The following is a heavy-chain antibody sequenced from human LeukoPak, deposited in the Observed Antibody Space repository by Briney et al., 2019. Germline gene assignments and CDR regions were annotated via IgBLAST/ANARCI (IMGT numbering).Heavy chain of an antibody. J-gene: IGHJ5*02. V-gene: IGHV1-69*06. CDR2: IIPIFGTT. Sequence: ASVKVSCKASGGTFSSYAISWVRQAPGQGLEWMGGIIPIFGTTNYAQKFQDRVTITADKSTSTAYMELSSLRSEDTAVYYCARLSSHYGDYKVDPWGQGTLVTVSS. CDR1: GGTFSSYA. D-gene: IGHD4-17*01. CDR3: ARLSSHYGDYKVDP.